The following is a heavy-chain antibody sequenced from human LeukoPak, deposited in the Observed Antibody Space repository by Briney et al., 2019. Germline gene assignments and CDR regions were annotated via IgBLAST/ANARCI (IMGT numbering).Heavy chain of an antibody. D-gene: IGHD6-19*01. Sequence: PSETLSLTCTVSGGSISSSSYYWGWIRQPPGKGLEWIGGIYYSGSTYYNPSLKSRVTISVDPSKNQFSLKLSSVTAADTAVYYCARAGGGGWYADYYYGMDVWGQGTTVTVSS. J-gene: IGHJ6*02. CDR1: GGSISSSSYY. V-gene: IGHV4-39*07. CDR2: IYYSGST. CDR3: ARAGGGGWYADYYYGMDV.